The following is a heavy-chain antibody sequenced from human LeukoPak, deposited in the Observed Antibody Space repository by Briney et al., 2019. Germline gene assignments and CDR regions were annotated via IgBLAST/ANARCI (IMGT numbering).Heavy chain of an antibody. CDR2: INPSGGST. CDR1: GYTFTSYY. J-gene: IGHJ4*02. Sequence: ASVKVSCKASGYTFTSYYMHWVRQAPGQGLEWMGIINPSGGSTSYAQKFQGRVTMTRDTSTSTVYMELSSLRAEDTAEYYCAKGRCIGSSCQWTFDYWGQGTLVTVSS. CDR3: AKGRCIGSSCQWTFDY. D-gene: IGHD2-15*01. V-gene: IGHV1-46*01.